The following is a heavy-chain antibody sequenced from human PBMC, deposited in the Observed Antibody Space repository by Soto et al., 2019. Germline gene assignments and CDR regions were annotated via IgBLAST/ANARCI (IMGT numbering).Heavy chain of an antibody. CDR2: ISYDGSNK. CDR3: AKDPALGYCSSTSCWFDP. CDR1: GFTFSSYG. V-gene: IGHV3-30*18. D-gene: IGHD2-2*01. J-gene: IGHJ5*02. Sequence: QVQLVESGGGVVQPGRSLRLSCAASGFTFSSYGMHWVRQAPGKGLEWVAVISYDGSNKYYADSVKGRFTISRDNSKNTLYLQMNSVRAEDTAVYYCAKDPALGYCSSTSCWFDPWGQGTLVTVSS.